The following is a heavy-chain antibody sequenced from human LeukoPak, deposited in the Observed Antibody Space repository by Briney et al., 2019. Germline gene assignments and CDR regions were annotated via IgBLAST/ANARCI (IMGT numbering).Heavy chain of an antibody. CDR3: AKGADIVVVPAAYPVDY. V-gene: IGHV3-23*01. Sequence: GGSLRLSCAASGFTVSSNYMSWVRQAPGKGLEWVSAISGSGGSTYYADSVKGRFTISRDNSKNTLYLQMNSLRAEDTAVYYCAKGADIVVVPAAYPVDYWGQGTLVTVSS. CDR2: ISGSGGST. J-gene: IGHJ4*02. CDR1: GFTVSSNY. D-gene: IGHD2-2*01.